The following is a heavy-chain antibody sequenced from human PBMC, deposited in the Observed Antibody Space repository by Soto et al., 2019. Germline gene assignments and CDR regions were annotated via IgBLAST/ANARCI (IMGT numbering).Heavy chain of an antibody. J-gene: IGHJ5*02. CDR2: FDDSGTT. Sequence: SETLSLTCSVSGGSINSDDHYWTWMRQPPGKGLEWVGSFDDSGTTNYNPSLKSRITVSIDTSKNQFPLNLPALTAAGTAHYYCATQRSGVCWFPPWGQGTPVTVSS. CDR3: ATQRSGVCWFPP. V-gene: IGHV4-30-4*01. CDR1: GGSINSDDHY. D-gene: IGHD6-25*01.